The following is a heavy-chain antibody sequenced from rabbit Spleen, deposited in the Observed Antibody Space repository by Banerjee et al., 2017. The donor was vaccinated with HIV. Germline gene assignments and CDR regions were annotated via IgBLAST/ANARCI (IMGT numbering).Heavy chain of an antibody. J-gene: IGHJ4*01. V-gene: IGHV1S45*01. CDR2: IYVGSGGGT. CDR3: ARDGSARGADLDL. D-gene: IGHD4-1*01. CDR1: GLDFSSSYW. Sequence: QEQLVEYGGDLVQPEGSLTLTCKASGLDFSSSYWICWVRQAPGKGLEWIACIYVGSGGGTKYASWANGRFTISKTSSTTATLQMTSLTASDTATYFCARDGSARGADLDLWGPGTLVTVS.